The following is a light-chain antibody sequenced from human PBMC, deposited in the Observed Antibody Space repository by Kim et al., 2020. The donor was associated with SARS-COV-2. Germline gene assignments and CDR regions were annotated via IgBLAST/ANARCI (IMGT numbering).Light chain of an antibody. V-gene: IGKV3-15*01. J-gene: IGKJ2*01. CDR2: GAS. Sequence: SVSPGERATLSCRASQSVSSNLAWYQQKPGQAPRLLIYGASTRATGIPARFSGSGSGTEFTLTISSLQSEDFAVYYCQQYNNWPPRYTFGQGTKLEI. CDR1: QSVSSN. CDR3: QQYNNWPPRYT.